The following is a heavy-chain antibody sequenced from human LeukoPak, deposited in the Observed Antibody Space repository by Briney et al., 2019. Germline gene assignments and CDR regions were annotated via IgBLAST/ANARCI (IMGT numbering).Heavy chain of an antibody. J-gene: IGHJ4*02. CDR3: ARAPRSLYSGGWHDLDF. V-gene: IGHV3-48*02. D-gene: IGHD6-19*01. CDR1: GFTFSSYS. CDR2: ISSGSSTI. Sequence: GGSLRLSCAASGFTFSSYSMNWVRQAPGKGLECVSYISSGSSTIYYADSVKGRFTISRDNAKNSLYLQMDSLRDEDTAVYYCARAPRSLYSGGWHDLDFWGQGTLVTVPS.